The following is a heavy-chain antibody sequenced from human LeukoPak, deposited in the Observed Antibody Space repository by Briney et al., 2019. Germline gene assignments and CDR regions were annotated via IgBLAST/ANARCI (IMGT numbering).Heavy chain of an antibody. CDR1: GYTFTGYY. J-gene: IGHJ5*02. D-gene: IGHD1-26*01. CDR2: INPNSGGT. V-gene: IGHV1-2*02. Sequence: ASAKVSCKASGYTFTGYYMHWVRQAPGQGLEWMGWINPNSGGTNYAQKFQGRVTMTRDTSISTAYMELSRLTSDDTAVYYSARDLRLTSGSSGFDPWGQGTLVTVSS. CDR3: ARDLRLTSGSSGFDP.